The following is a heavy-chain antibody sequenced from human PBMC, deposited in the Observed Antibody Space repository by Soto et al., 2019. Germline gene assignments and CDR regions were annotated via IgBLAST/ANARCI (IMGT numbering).Heavy chain of an antibody. Sequence: QVQLVESGGGLVKPGGSLRLSCEASGFTFSDYYMSWIRQAPGKGLEWGSYISSSSSYTNYADSVKGRFTISRDNAKNSLYLQMNGLRAEDTAVYYCASGKYSSGWYSYYYYGMDVWGQGTTVNVS. J-gene: IGHJ6*02. CDR1: GFTFSDYY. CDR2: ISSSSSYT. CDR3: ASGKYSSGWYSYYYYGMDV. D-gene: IGHD6-19*01. V-gene: IGHV3-11*05.